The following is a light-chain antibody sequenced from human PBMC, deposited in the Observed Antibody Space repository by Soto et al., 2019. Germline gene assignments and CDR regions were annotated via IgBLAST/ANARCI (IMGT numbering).Light chain of an antibody. Sequence: LFLSPVELATLSCSPSQSVSSNLAWYQQKPGQAPRLLIYGASTRATGIQARFSGSGSGTEFTLTISSLQSEDFAVYYCQQYNNGHPRQFGQVTKVEI. CDR2: GAS. J-gene: IGKJ1*01. CDR1: QSVSSN. CDR3: QQYNNGHPRQ. V-gene: IGKV3-15*01.